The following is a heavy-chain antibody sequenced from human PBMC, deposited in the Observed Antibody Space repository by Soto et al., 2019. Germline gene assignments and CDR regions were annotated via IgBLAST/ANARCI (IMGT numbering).Heavy chain of an antibody. CDR3: ARDKGCSGGSCYYVAFEF. J-gene: IGHJ3*01. CDR2: ISNGGSNI. V-gene: IGHV3-30*03. CDR1: GFTFSSYG. Sequence: GGSLRLSCAASGFTFSSYGMHWVRQAPGKGLEWVAVISNGGSNIYYADSVKGRFTISRDNAKNTLYLQMNSLRAEDTAVYYCARDKGCSGGSCYYVAFEFWGQGSMVIVSS. D-gene: IGHD2-15*01.